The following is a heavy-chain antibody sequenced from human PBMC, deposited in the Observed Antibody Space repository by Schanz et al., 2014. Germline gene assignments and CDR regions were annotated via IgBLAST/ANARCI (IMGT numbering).Heavy chain of an antibody. CDR2: FDAHDGRA. J-gene: IGHJ4*02. V-gene: IGHV3-23*01. CDR3: AKDISDTSGKDDY. Sequence: EVQLLESGGGLVQPGGSLRLSCEASGFSFGNYGMSWVRQAPGKGLEWVSGFDAHDGRAYYADSAKGRFTISRDNSKSTLYVEMNSLRVEDTAVYYCAKDISDTSGKDDYWGQGTLVTVSS. D-gene: IGHD3-22*01. CDR1: GFSFGNYG.